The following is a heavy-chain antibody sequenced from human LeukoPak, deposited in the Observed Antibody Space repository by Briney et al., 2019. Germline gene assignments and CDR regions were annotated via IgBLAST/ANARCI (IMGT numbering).Heavy chain of an antibody. J-gene: IGHJ4*02. CDR2: ISSSDSTI. CDR3: ARAPSEKGAKGLYFDY. D-gene: IGHD1-26*01. V-gene: IGHV3-11*04. CDR1: GFTFSDYY. Sequence: GGSLRLSCAASGFTFSDYYMSWIRQAPGKGLEWVSYISSSDSTIYYADSVKGRFTISRDNAKNSLYLQMNGLRAEDTAVYYCARAPSEKGAKGLYFDYWGQGTLVTVSS.